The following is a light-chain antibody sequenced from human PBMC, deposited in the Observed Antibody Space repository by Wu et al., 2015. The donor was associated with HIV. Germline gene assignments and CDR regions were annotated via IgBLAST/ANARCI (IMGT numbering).Light chain of an antibody. Sequence: EIVLTQSPATLSLSPGERATLSRRASQSVSNSLAWYQQKPGQAPRLLIYDASNRATGIPARFSGSGSGTDFTLIISSLEPADFAVYYCQQHSNWPLTFGGGTKVEIK. CDR2: DAS. J-gene: IGKJ4*01. CDR1: QSVSNS. CDR3: QQHSNWPLT. V-gene: IGKV3-11*01.